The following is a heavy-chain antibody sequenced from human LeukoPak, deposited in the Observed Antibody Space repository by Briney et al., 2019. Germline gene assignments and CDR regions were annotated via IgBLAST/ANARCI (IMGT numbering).Heavy chain of an antibody. V-gene: IGHV3-48*02. Sequence: GGSLRLSCAASGLTFSSYSMNWVRQAPGKGLEWVSYITSSSATIYYAGSVMGRFTISRDNAKNSLYLQMNSLRDDDTAVYYCAKGRGEYQLFDYWGQGTLVTVSS. J-gene: IGHJ4*02. CDR3: AKGRGEYQLFDY. D-gene: IGHD2-2*01. CDR2: ITSSSATI. CDR1: GLTFSSYS.